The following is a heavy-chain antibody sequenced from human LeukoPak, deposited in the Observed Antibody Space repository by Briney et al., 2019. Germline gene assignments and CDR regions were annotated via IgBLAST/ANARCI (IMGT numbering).Heavy chain of an antibody. J-gene: IGHJ4*02. V-gene: IGHV4-39*02. D-gene: IGHD3-10*01. Sequence: PSETLSLTCTVSGGSISSSSYYWGWIRQPPGKGLEWIGSIYYSGSTYYNPSLKSRVTISVDTSKNQFSLKLSSVPAADTAVYYCAREYYYASGSYLYWGQGTLVTVSS. CDR1: GGSISSSSYY. CDR2: IYYSGST. CDR3: AREYYYASGSYLY.